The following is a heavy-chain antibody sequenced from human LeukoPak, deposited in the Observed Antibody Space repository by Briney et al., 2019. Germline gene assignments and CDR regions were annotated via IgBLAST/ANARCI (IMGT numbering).Heavy chain of an antibody. V-gene: IGHV1-46*01. CDR3: TRSQYCGMDV. Sequence: ASVKVSCKASGYTFTSYYMHWVRQAPGQGLEWMGMINPTGGSTSYAQKFQGRVTMTRDTSTSTVYMELSSLRSEDTAVYYCTRSQYCGMDVWGQGTTVTVSS. CDR2: INPTGGST. CDR1: GYTFTSYY. J-gene: IGHJ6*02.